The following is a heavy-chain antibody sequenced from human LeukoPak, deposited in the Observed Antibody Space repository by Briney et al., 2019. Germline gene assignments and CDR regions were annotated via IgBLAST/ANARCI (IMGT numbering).Heavy chain of an antibody. CDR1: GGSISSYY. V-gene: IGHV4-59*13. J-gene: IGHJ4*02. CDR2: TYYTGST. CDR3: ARSPNSYGLDY. D-gene: IGHD5-18*01. Sequence: PSETLSLTCTVSGGSISSYYWSWMGQPPGKGLEGIAYTYYTGSTNYHPPLKSRVTISVATSKNQCSLKLSSVTAAHTAVYHRARSPNSYGLDYWRQGTLVTVSS.